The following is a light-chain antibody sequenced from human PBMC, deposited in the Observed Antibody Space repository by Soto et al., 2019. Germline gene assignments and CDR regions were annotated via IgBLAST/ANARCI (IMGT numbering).Light chain of an antibody. Sequence: QSALTQPASVSGSPGQSITISCTGTSSDVGGYNYVSWYQHHPGKAPKLIIFDVSNRPSGVSNPFSGSKSGNTASLTISALQPEDEADYYCSSYTTSNTRQIVFGTGPKVTVL. J-gene: IGLJ1*01. CDR1: SSDVGGYNY. CDR3: SSYTTSNTRQIV. CDR2: DVS. V-gene: IGLV2-14*03.